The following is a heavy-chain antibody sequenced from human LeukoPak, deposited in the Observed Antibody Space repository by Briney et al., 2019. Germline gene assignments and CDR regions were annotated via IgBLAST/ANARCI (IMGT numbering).Heavy chain of an antibody. CDR1: GYTFTSDY. D-gene: IGHD4-23*01. V-gene: IGHV1-46*01. J-gene: IGHJ5*02. CDR2: INPSGGST. CDR3: ARDNSVEDTAWWFDP. Sequence: ASLKVSCKASGYTFTSDYMHWVPQAPGQGVEWMGRINPSGGSTSYAQKFQGRVTMTRDMSTRTDYMELSSLRSEDTAVYYCARDNSVEDTAWWFDPWGQGTLVTVSS.